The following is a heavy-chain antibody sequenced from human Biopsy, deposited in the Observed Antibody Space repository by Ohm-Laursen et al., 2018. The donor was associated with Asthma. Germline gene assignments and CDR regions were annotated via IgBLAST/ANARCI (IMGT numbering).Heavy chain of an antibody. CDR1: GFTFSSYS. J-gene: IGHJ6*02. CDR2: ISSSSSYI. Sequence: GSLRLSCAASGFTFSSYSMNWVRQAPGKGLDWVSSISSSSSYIYYADSVKGRFTISRDNAKNSLYLQMNSLRAEDTAVYYCARVDTIFGVVIPIYYYYGMDVWGQGTTVTVSS. D-gene: IGHD3-3*01. CDR3: ARVDTIFGVVIPIYYYYGMDV. V-gene: IGHV3-21*01.